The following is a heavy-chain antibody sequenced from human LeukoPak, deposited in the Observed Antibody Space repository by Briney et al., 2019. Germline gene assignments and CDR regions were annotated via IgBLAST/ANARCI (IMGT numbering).Heavy chain of an antibody. CDR2: IYYSGTI. D-gene: IGHD1/OR15-1a*01. J-gene: IGHJ5*02. Sequence: PSETLCLTCTVSGGSISSSSYYWGWFRQPPGKGLEWIGSIYYSGTIYYNPSLKSRVTISVDTSKNQFSLKLSSVTAADTAVYFCARDPMPSQTNDRADWFDPWGQGTLVTVSS. CDR1: GGSISSSSYY. V-gene: IGHV4-39*07. CDR3: ARDPMPSQTNDRADWFDP.